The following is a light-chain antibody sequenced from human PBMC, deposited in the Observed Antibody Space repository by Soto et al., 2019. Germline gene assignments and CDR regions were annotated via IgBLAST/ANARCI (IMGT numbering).Light chain of an antibody. J-gene: IGKJ1*01. V-gene: IGKV1-5*03. CDR3: QHYNSYSEA. CDR2: KAS. CDR1: QTISSW. Sequence: DIQMTQSPSTLSGSVGDRVTTTCRASQTISSWLAWYQQKPGKAPKLLIYKASTLKSGVPSRFSGSGSGTAFTLTISSLQPDDFATYYCQHYNSYSEAFGQGTKVELK.